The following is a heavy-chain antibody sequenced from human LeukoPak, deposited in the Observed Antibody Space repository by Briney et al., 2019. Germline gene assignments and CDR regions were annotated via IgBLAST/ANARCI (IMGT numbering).Heavy chain of an antibody. D-gene: IGHD5-18*01. J-gene: IGHJ4*02. CDR1: GFTFSSYA. Sequence: GGSLRLSCAASGFTFSSYAMNWVRQAPGKGLEWVSGISGSGTNTYYADSVKGRFAISRDNSKNTLHMQMNSLRAEDTAVYYCAKGDKPVIAMVKFDYWGQGTLVTVSS. CDR2: ISGSGTNT. V-gene: IGHV3-23*01. CDR3: AKGDKPVIAMVKFDY.